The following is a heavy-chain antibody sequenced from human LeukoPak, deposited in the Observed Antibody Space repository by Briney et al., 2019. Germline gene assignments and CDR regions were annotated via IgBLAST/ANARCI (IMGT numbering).Heavy chain of an antibody. CDR1: GYPFTKYW. D-gene: IGHD3-22*01. Sequence: GESLKISCMGSGYPFTKYWIGWVGPIPREGREWMGISYPGESDTKYSPPFHGQVTISADKSINTAYLQWSSLNASDTAMDYGARRTYDSSGYYQVYFDYWGQGTLVTVSS. V-gene: IGHV5-51*01. J-gene: IGHJ4*02. CDR3: ARRTYDSSGYYQVYFDY. CDR2: SYPGESDT.